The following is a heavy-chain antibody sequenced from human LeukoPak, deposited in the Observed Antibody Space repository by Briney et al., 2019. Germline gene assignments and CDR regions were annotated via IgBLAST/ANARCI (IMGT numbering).Heavy chain of an antibody. CDR2: ISGSGGSP. CDR1: GFTFGNYA. V-gene: IGHV3-23*01. Sequence: GGSLRLSCAASGFTFGNYAMTWVRQAPGEGLEWVSSISGSGGSPIYADSVKGRFTISRDNAKNALYLQMNSLRAEDTALYYCARGEAFDIWGQGTMVTVSS. CDR3: ARGEAFDI. J-gene: IGHJ3*02.